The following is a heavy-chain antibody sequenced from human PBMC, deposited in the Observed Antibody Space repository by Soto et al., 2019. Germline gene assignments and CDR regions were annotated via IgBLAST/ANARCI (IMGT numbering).Heavy chain of an antibody. D-gene: IGHD2-2*01. Sequence: SETLSLTCTVSGGSISSYYWSWIRKTTGKGLEWIGYIYYGGSTNYNPSLKSRVTISVDTSKNQFSLKLSSVTAADTAVYYCARLVVPAAIFYWFDPWGQGTLVTVSS. CDR1: GGSISSYY. CDR3: ARLVVPAAIFYWFDP. CDR2: IYYGGST. J-gene: IGHJ5*02. V-gene: IGHV4-59*01.